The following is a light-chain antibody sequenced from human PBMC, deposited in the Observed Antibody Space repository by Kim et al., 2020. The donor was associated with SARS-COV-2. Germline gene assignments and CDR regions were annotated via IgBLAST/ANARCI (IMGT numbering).Light chain of an antibody. J-gene: IGKJ1*01. Sequence: DIQMTQFPSTLSGSVGDRVTITCRASQSFNDWLAWYQQKSGKAPNLLIYKASNLKSGVSSRFSGSGSGTEFTLTISSLQPDDAATYYCQQYSHYSRTFGQGTKVDIK. CDR1: QSFNDW. CDR3: QQYSHYSRT. CDR2: KAS. V-gene: IGKV1-5*03.